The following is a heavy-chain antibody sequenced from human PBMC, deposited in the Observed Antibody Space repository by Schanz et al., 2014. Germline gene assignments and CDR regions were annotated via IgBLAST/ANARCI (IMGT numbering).Heavy chain of an antibody. D-gene: IGHD5-12*01. CDR1: GFTFSSYA. Sequence: VQLLESGGGVVQPGRSLRLSCAASGFTFSSYALHWVRQAPGKGLEWVAFVPFDGSQKFYADSVKGRFTISRDNSKNTVYLQMNSLRAEDTAVYYCARKVVATIGGYYDNWGQGTLVIVSS. V-gene: IGHV3-30*04. J-gene: IGHJ4*02. CDR2: VPFDGSQK. CDR3: ARKVVATIGGYYDN.